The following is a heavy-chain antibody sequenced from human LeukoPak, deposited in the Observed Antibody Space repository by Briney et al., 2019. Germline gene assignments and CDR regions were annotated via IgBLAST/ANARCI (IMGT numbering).Heavy chain of an antibody. D-gene: IGHD1-26*01. CDR2: IKQDGYEK. CDR1: GFTFSGYW. V-gene: IGHV3-7*01. Sequence: GGSLRLSCAASGFTFSGYWMSWVRQTPEKGLEWVANIKQDGYEKYYVDSVKGRFTISRDNAKNSLYLQMNSLRADDTAIYYCARDKIVGPTTLDYWGQGTLVTVS. CDR3: ARDKIVGPTTLDY. J-gene: IGHJ4*02.